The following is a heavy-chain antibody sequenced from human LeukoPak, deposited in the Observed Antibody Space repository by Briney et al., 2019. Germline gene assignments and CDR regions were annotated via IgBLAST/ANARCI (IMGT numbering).Heavy chain of an antibody. CDR2: IYHSDIT. Sequence: SGTLSLTCAVSGGSISSTNWWSWVRQPPGKGLEWIGEIYHSDITNYNLSLKSRVTISVDKSKNQFSLKLSSVTAADTAVYYCAKRYSYGSYYFDYWGPGILVTVSS. J-gene: IGHJ4*02. V-gene: IGHV4-4*02. CDR3: AKRYSYGSYYFDY. D-gene: IGHD5-18*01. CDR1: GGSISSTNW.